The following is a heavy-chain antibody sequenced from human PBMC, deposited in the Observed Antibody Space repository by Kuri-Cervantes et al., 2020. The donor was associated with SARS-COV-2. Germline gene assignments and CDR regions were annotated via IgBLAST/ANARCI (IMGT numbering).Heavy chain of an antibody. CDR1: GFTFDDYG. Sequence: GESLKISCAASGFTFDDYGMSWVRQAPGKGLEWVSGINWNGGSTGYADSVKGRFTISRDNAKNSLYLQMNSLRAEDTALYYCARSRYCSSTSCPGGDYWGQGTLGTVSS. CDR2: INWNGGST. CDR3: ARSRYCSSTSCPGGDY. J-gene: IGHJ4*02. V-gene: IGHV3-20*04. D-gene: IGHD2-2*01.